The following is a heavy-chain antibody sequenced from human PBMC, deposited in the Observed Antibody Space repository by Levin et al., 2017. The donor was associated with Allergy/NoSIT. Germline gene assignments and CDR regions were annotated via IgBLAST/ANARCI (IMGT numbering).Heavy chain of an antibody. CDR1: GGSISSGGYY. D-gene: IGHD5-12*01. CDR3: ARGGSGRPGYYDYYMDG. Sequence: SCTVSGGSISSGGYYWSWLRQHPGKGLEWIGYIYDGGITYYNPSLKTRVTIAVDTPKNQFSLKLSSVTAADTAVYYCARGGSGRPGYYDYYMDGWGKGTTVTVSS. J-gene: IGHJ6*03. CDR2: IYDGGIT. V-gene: IGHV4-31*03.